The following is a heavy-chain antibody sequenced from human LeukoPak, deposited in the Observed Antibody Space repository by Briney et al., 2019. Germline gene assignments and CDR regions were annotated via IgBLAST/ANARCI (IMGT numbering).Heavy chain of an antibody. CDR3: AKDVRSYYDSSGTSYMDV. J-gene: IGHJ6*03. D-gene: IGHD3-22*01. CDR2: ICWNSGSI. CDR1: GFTFDDYA. Sequence: GGSLRLSCAASGFTFDDYAMHWVRQAPGKGLEWVSGICWNSGSIGYADSVKGRFTISRDNAKNSLYLQMNSLRAEDTALYYCAKDVRSYYDSSGTSYMDVWGKGTTVTVSS. V-gene: IGHV3-9*01.